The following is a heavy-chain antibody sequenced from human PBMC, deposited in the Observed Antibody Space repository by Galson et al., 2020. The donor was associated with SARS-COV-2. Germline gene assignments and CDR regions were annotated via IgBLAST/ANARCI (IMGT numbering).Heavy chain of an antibody. J-gene: IGHJ6*02. V-gene: IGHV1-2*02. CDR3: ARLRYYDVLTGYIVDV. CDR2: INPKSGGT. D-gene: IGHD3-9*01. Sequence: HWVRQAPGQGLEWMGWINPKSGGTNYAQKFEGRVTMTRDTSITTAYMELSRLRADDTAVYYCARLRYYDVLTGYIVDVWGQGTMVTVSS.